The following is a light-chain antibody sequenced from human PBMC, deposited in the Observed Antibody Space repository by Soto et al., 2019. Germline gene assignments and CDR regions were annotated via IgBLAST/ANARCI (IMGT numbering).Light chain of an antibody. CDR1: SSDVGSYNF. CDR3: TSYAVSNSHV. CDR2: EVT. J-gene: IGLJ1*01. Sequence: QSALTQPPSASGSPGQSVTISCTGTSSDVGSYNFVSWYQQYPGKAPKLLIYEVTKRPSGVPDRFSGSKSGNTASLPVSGLQAEDEADYYCTSYAVSNSHVFGTGTKLTVL. V-gene: IGLV2-8*01.